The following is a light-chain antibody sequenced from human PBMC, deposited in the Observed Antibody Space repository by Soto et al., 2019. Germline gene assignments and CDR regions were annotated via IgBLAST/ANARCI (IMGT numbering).Light chain of an antibody. J-gene: IGLJ1*01. V-gene: IGLV2-14*03. CDR2: GVT. CDR3: CSYTSDLTPYV. CDR1: SSDIGGHDD. Sequence: ALTQPASVSGSPGQSITISCTGTSSDIGGHDDVSWYQQHPGKVPKLLICGVTDRPSGVSNRFSGSKSGNVASLTISGLQAEDEADYYCCSYTSDLTPYVFGTGTKVTVL.